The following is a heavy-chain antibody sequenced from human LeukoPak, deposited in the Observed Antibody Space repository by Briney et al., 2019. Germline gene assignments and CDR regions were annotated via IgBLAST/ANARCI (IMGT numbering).Heavy chain of an antibody. Sequence: GGSLRLSCAASGFTFSSYSMNWVRQAPGKGLEWVSSISSSSSYIYYADSVKGRFTISRDNSKNTLYLQMNSLRAEDTALYYCAKASSGSYFDYWGQGTLVTVSS. CDR2: ISSSSSYI. J-gene: IGHJ4*02. CDR3: AKASSGSYFDY. CDR1: GFTFSSYS. V-gene: IGHV3-21*04. D-gene: IGHD6-19*01.